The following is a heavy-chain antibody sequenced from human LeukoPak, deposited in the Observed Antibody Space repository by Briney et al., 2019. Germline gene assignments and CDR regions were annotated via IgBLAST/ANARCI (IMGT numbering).Heavy chain of an antibody. J-gene: IGHJ5*02. CDR1: GGSLSSGGYY. Sequence: SETLSLTCSVSGGSLSSGGYYGGWIRQPPGKGLEWLGSIYYSGSTYYNPSLKSRVTISLDTSKNQFSLKLSSVTAADTAVYYCARAIVGATRGFDPWGQGTLVTVSS. CDR2: IYYSGST. D-gene: IGHD1-26*01. V-gene: IGHV4-39*01. CDR3: ARAIVGATRGFDP.